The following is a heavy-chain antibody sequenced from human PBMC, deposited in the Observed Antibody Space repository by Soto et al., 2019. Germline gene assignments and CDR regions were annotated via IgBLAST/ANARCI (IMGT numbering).Heavy chain of an antibody. CDR1: DGSFSDFY. J-gene: IGHJ4*02. V-gene: IGHV4-34*01. CDR2: INHSGAT. D-gene: IGHD3-10*01. CDR3: ARGRPGVRGIRFDS. Sequence: QVHLQQWGAGLLKPSETLSLTCAVYDGSFSDFYWSWIRQPPGKGLEWIGEINHSGATNYNPSLKSRGTISVDTSKNQFSLKVNSVTAADTAVFYCARGRPGVRGIRFDSWGQGTLVTVSS.